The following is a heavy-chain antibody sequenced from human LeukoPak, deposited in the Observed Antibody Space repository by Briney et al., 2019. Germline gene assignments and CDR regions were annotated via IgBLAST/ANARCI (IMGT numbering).Heavy chain of an antibody. V-gene: IGHV3-30*03. Sequence: GGSLRLSCAASGFNFFGYGMHWVRQAPGKGPQWVAVISHDGSDKYYADSVKVRFTISRDNSKNTLYLQMNSLKPEGTAVYYCARGRGGSSWYLIDYWGQGTLVTVSS. CDR2: ISHDGSDK. D-gene: IGHD6-13*01. CDR3: ARGRGGSSWYLIDY. CDR1: GFNFFGYG. J-gene: IGHJ4*02.